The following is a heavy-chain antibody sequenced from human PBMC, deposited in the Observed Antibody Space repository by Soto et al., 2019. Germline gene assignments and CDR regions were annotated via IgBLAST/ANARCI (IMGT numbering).Heavy chain of an antibody. V-gene: IGHV4-34*01. CDR1: GGSFSGYY. D-gene: IGHD6-13*01. J-gene: IGHJ4*02. Sequence: QVQLQQWGAGLLKPSETLSLTCAVYGGSFSGYYWSWIRQPPGKGLEWIGEINHSGSTNYNPSLKRRVTISVDTSKNQFSLKLSSVTAADTAVYYCARGGGIAAAGLWGQGTLVTVSS. CDR3: ARGGGIAAAGL. CDR2: INHSGST.